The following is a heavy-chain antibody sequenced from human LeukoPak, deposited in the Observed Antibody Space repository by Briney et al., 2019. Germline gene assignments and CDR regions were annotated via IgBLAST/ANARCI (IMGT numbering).Heavy chain of an antibody. CDR2: INPSGGST. CDR3: ARPVNYYDSSGQFDY. D-gene: IGHD3-22*01. Sequence: ASVKVSCKASGYTFTSYYMHWVRQAPGQGLEWMGIINPSGGSTSYAQKFQGRVTMTRDTSTSTVYMELSSLRSEDTAVYYCARPVNYYDSSGQFDYWDQGTLVTVSS. CDR1: GYTFTSYY. J-gene: IGHJ4*02. V-gene: IGHV1-46*01.